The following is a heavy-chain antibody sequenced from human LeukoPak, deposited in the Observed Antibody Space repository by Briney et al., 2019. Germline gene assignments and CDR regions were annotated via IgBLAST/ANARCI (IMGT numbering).Heavy chain of an antibody. CDR3: ARTPGSRTNYDYVWGSYRLAYDAFDI. CDR2: IYYSGST. J-gene: IGHJ3*02. V-gene: IGHV4-39*07. CDR1: GGSISSSSYY. Sequence: SETPSLTCTVSGGSISSSSYYWGWIRQPPGKGLEWIGSIYYSGSTYYNPSLKSRVTISVDTSKNQFSLKLSSVTAADTAVYYCARTPGSRTNYDYVWGSYRLAYDAFDIWGQGTMVTVSS. D-gene: IGHD3-16*02.